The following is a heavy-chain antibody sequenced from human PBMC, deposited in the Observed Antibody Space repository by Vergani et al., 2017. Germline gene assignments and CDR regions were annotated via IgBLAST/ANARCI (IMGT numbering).Heavy chain of an antibody. Sequence: QVQLVESGGGVVPRGGSLRLSCATSGFTLSNYDMQWNRQGPGKALEFVAFIQFDGSNQYYAASVKGRFTLSRDFSKNTLYLQMNSLRTDDTATYYCAKHFRGWGIDYWGQGTQVIVSS. CDR2: IQFDGSNQ. CDR1: GFTLSNYD. D-gene: IGHD3-16*01. J-gene: IGHJ4*02. V-gene: IGHV3-30*02. CDR3: AKHFRGWGIDY.